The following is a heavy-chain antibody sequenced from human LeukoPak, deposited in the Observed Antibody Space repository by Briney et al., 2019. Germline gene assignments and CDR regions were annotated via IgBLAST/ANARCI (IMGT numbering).Heavy chain of an antibody. D-gene: IGHD6-13*01. Sequence: TSETLSLTCTVSGGSISSYYWSWIRQPPGKGLEWIGYIYYSGSTNYNPSLKSRVTISVDTSKNQFSLKLSSVTAADTAVYYCARAIAAAGNFAFDIWGQGTMVTVSS. V-gene: IGHV4-59*01. CDR3: ARAIAAAGNFAFDI. J-gene: IGHJ3*02. CDR2: IYYSGST. CDR1: GGSISSYY.